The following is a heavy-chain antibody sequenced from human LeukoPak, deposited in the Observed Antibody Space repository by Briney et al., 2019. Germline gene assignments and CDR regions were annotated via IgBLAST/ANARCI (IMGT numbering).Heavy chain of an antibody. CDR1: GFTFSSYA. D-gene: IGHD3-22*01. J-gene: IGHJ4*02. Sequence: GGSLRLSCSASGFTFSSYAMHWVRQAPGKGLEYVSAISSNGGSTYYADSVKGRFTISRDNSKNTLYLQMSSLRAEDTAVYYCAKDIRYDSTSALDYWGQGTLVTVSS. V-gene: IGHV3-64D*06. CDR3: AKDIRYDSTSALDY. CDR2: ISSNGGST.